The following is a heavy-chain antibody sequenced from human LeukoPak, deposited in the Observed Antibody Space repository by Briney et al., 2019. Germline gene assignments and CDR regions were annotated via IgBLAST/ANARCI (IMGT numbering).Heavy chain of an antibody. J-gene: IGHJ6*02. D-gene: IGHD3-22*01. V-gene: IGHV4-30-2*01. CDR2: IFHNGRT. CDR3: ARAPYIQTGYYDSSGDQYYYGMDV. CDR1: GGSIATGVYS. Sequence: SETLSLTCVVSGGSIATGVYSWTWIRQPPGKGLEWIGVIFHNGRTYYNPSLKSRVTMSVDTSKNQFSLKLSSVTAADTAVYYCARAPYIQTGYYDSSGDQYYYGMDVWGQGTTVTVSS.